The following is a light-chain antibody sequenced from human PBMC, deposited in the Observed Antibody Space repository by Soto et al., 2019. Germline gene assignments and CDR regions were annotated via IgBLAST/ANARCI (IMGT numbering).Light chain of an antibody. CDR2: AAV. J-gene: IGKJ1*01. CDR3: QQYGSSRRT. V-gene: IGKV3-20*01. Sequence: EVVLTQSPGTLSLSPGERATLSCGASQSLSSKSLAWYQQKPGQAPRLLIYAAVRRATDIPDRFSGRGSGTDFTLTISRLEPEDSAVYFCQQYGSSRRTFGQGTRVEIK. CDR1: QSLSSKS.